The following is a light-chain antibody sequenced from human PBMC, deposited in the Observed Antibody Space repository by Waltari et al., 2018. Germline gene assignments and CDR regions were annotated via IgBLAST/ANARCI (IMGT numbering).Light chain of an antibody. Sequence: IVLTQSPATLSLSPGERATLSCRASPTVSTYLAWFQQKPGQAPRLLIYDASSRAPGIPARFSGSGSGTDFSLTISSLEPEDFAVYYCHQRSLWPWTFGQGTKVAIK. CDR2: DAS. CDR3: HQRSLWPWT. V-gene: IGKV3-11*01. J-gene: IGKJ1*01. CDR1: PTVSTY.